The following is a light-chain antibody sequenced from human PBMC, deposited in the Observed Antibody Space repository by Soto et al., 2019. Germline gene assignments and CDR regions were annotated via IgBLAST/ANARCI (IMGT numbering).Light chain of an antibody. V-gene: IGKV3-11*01. CDR2: DVS. CDR3: QHRATWPPSVT. CDR1: QSVGTF. J-gene: IGKJ4*01. Sequence: EVVLAQPPDTLSLSPGARATLSCRASQSVGTFLNWYQHKPGQAPRLLIYDVSKRATGIPARFGGSGSGTDFTLNIRKLEPEDFAVYYCQHRATWPPSVTFGGGTRV.